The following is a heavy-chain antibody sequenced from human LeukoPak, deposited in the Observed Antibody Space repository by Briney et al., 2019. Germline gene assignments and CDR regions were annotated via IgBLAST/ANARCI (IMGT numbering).Heavy chain of an antibody. D-gene: IGHD6-13*01. CDR1: GGSISSSRYY. J-gene: IGHJ4*02. CDR2: MYYSGST. Sequence: SETLSLTCTVSGGSISSSRYYWGWSRQPPGKGLEWIVSMYYSGSTYYNPSLKSRVTISVDTSKNQFSLKLSSVTAADTAVYYCASHWALAAAGIWGQGTLVTVSS. CDR3: ASHWALAAAGI. V-gene: IGHV4-39*01.